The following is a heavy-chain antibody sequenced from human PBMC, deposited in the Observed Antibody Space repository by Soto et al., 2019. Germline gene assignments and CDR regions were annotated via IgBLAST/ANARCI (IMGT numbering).Heavy chain of an antibody. CDR1: GFTFRNYA. J-gene: IGHJ6*02. CDR2: IGTSGTPT. Sequence: DVQLLESGGELVQPWGSLRLSCIASGFTFRNYAMAWVRQAPGEDLEWVSAIGTSGTPTLYADSVKSRFSISRDDSRNTVSLQLNGLGVEDTATYYCTRILWSSRRDALDIWGQGTTVTVSS. V-gene: IGHV3-23*01. CDR3: TRILWSSRRDALDI. D-gene: IGHD2-21*01.